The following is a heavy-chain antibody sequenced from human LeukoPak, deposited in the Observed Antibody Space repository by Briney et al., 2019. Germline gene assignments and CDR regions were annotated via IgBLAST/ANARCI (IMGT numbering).Heavy chain of an antibody. CDR3: AKAYSGWYPYYFDY. J-gene: IGHJ4*02. V-gene: IGHV3-23*01. Sequence: GGSLRLSCAAPGFTFSSHAMSWVRQAPGKGLEWVSAVSGRGSSTFYADSVKGRFTISRDNSKNTLYLQMNSLRAEDTAVYYCAKAYSGWYPYYFDYWGQGTLVTVSS. CDR2: VSGRGSST. CDR1: GFTFSSHA. D-gene: IGHD6-19*01.